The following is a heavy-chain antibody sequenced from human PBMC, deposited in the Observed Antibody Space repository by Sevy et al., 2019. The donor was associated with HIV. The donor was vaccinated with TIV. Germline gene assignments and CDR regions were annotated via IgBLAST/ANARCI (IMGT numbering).Heavy chain of an antibody. D-gene: IGHD5-18*01. CDR3: AREGLESGIQLYGFGY. V-gene: IGHV3-33*01. J-gene: IGHJ4*02. CDR1: GFTFSSYG. Sequence: GGSLRLSCAASGFTFSSYGMHWVRRAPGKGLEWVAVIWYDGSNKYYADSVKGRFTISRDNSKNTLYLQMNSLRAEDTAVYYCAREGLESGIQLYGFGYWGQGTLVTVSS. CDR2: IWYDGSNK.